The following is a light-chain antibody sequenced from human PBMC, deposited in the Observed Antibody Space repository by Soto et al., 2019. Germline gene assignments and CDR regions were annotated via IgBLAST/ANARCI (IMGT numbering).Light chain of an antibody. CDR3: QKYNCAPWT. CDR1: QGIFNY. V-gene: IGKV1-27*01. J-gene: IGKJ1*01. CDR2: AAS. Sequence: DIQMTQSPSSLSASVGDRVTITCRASQGIFNYLAWYQQIPGKVPKLLIYAASTLQSGVPSRFSGSGSGTDFTLTISSLQPEDVATYYCQKYNCAPWTFGQGTKVEIK.